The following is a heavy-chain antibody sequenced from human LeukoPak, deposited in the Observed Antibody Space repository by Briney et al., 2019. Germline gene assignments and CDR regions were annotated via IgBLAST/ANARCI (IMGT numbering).Heavy chain of an antibody. CDR1: GFTFSSYA. CDR3: ARGGSHYDVFDI. Sequence: GGSLRLSCAASGFTFSSYAMHWVRQAPGKGLEWVAVISYDGSNKYYADSVKGRFTISRDNSKNTLYLQMNSLRAEDTAVYYCARGGSHYDVFDIWGQGTMVTVSS. V-gene: IGHV3-30*04. CDR2: ISYDGSNK. D-gene: IGHD1-26*01. J-gene: IGHJ3*02.